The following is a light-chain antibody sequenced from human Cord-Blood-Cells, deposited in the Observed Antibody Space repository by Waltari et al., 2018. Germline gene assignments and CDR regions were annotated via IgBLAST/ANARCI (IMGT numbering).Light chain of an antibody. V-gene: IGKV3-11*01. CDR1: QSVSSY. CDR3: QQRSNWPGYT. Sequence: EIVLTQSPAPLSSSPGERATLSCRASQSVSSYLAWYQQKPGQAPRLLLYDASNRATGIPARFSGSGSGTDFTLTISSLEPEDFAVYYCQQRSNWPGYTFGQGTKLEIK. CDR2: DAS. J-gene: IGKJ2*01.